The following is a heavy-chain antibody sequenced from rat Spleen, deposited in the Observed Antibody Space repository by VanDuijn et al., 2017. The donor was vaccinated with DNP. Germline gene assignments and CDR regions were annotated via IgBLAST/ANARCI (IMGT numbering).Heavy chain of an antibody. CDR3: ARWYNSGFCFDY. D-gene: IGHD4-3*01. CDR2: ITNDGGST. V-gene: IGHV5-58*01. J-gene: IGHJ2*01. CDR1: GFTFSRNW. Sequence: EVQLVETGGGSVQPGESLKLSCVGSGFTFSRNWMYWIRQAPGKGLEWVASITNDGGSTYYGDSVKGRFTISRDNAKSTLYLQMNSLRSEDMATYYCARWYNSGFCFDYWGQGVMVTVSS.